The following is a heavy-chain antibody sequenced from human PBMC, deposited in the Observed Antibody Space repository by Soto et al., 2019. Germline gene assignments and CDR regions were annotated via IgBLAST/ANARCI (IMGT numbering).Heavy chain of an antibody. CDR3: GPRGAVAPRGY. Sequence: QVQLQQWGAGLLKPSETLSLTCAVSGGSFSDFYWTWIRQLPGKGLKWIGEINHIGYTNYNPSLESRFAISVDTSKNQFSLHLRSVTAADTAVYYCGPRGAVAPRGYWGQGTLVTVSS. CDR1: GGSFSDFY. V-gene: IGHV4-34*02. J-gene: IGHJ4*02. D-gene: IGHD2-15*01. CDR2: INHIGYT.